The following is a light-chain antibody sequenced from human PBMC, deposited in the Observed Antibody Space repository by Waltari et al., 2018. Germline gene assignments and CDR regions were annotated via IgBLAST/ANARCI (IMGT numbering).Light chain of an antibody. J-gene: IGLJ1*01. CDR1: SRDFGRSNY. CDR3: NSYAGNNSYV. CDR2: EVY. V-gene: IGLV2-8*01. Sequence: QSALTQPPSASGSPGQSVTISCTGTSRDFGRSNYVSWYQQHPGNPPKLIISEVYKRPSGVPDRFSGSKSGNTASLTVSGLQAEDEADYFCNSYAGNNSYVFGTGTKVTVL.